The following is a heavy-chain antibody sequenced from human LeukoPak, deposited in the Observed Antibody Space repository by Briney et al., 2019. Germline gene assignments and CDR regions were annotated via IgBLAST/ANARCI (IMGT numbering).Heavy chain of an antibody. CDR1: GFTFSSNA. V-gene: IGHV3-23*01. CDR2: ITVSGGNT. D-gene: IGHD2-2*01. J-gene: IGHJ4*02. Sequence: GGSLTLSCAASGFTFSSNAMSWVRQAPGKGLEWVSGITVSGGNTYYADSVKGRFTISRDNSKNTLYLQMNSLRAEDTAVYYCAKVLKYQLTFFDNWGQGTLVTVSS. CDR3: AKVLKYQLTFFDN.